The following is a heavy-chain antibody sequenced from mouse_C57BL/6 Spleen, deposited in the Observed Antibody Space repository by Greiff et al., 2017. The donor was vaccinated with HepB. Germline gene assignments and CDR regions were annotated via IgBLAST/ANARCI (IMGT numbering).Heavy chain of an antibody. CDR2: IDPETGGT. J-gene: IGHJ2*01. CDR1: GYTFTDYE. CDR3: TRIYYDLFDY. V-gene: IGHV1-15*01. Sequence: VKLMESGAELVRPGASVTLSCKASGYTFTDYEMHWVKQTPVHGLEWIGAIDPETGGTAYNQKFKGKAILTADKSSSTAYMELRSLTSEDSAVYYCTRIYYDLFDYWGQGTTLTVSS. D-gene: IGHD2-4*01.